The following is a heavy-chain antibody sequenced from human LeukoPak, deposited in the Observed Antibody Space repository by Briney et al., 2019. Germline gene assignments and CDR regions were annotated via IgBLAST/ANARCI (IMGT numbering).Heavy chain of an antibody. CDR1: GWIHRRYL. V-gene: IGHV3-23*01. Sequence: GGALTLSCAASGWIHRRYLMNWLRQAGGKGVDGVSAISCSGGCTYYADTLRGRFTNSRDNSKNTLYLQMNSLRAEDTAVYYCAKVCRRIQLLLRKFDYWGGGTLV. J-gene: IGHJ4*02. CDR2: ISCSGGCT. CDR3: AKVCRRIQLLLRKFDY. D-gene: IGHD5-18*01.